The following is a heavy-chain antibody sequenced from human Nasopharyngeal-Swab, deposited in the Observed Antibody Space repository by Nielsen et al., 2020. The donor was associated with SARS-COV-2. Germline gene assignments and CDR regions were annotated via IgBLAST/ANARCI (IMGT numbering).Heavy chain of an antibody. D-gene: IGHD2-15*01. Sequence: GGSLRLSCAASGFTLSSLWMSWVRQVPGTGLEWVADINPDGSEKFYVDSVKGRFTISRDKAKNSMSLQMNSLRAEDTAVYYCARDWSRAADVWGQGTMVTVSS. CDR3: ARDWSRAADV. J-gene: IGHJ3*01. V-gene: IGHV3-7*01. CDR1: GFTLSSLW. CDR2: INPDGSEK.